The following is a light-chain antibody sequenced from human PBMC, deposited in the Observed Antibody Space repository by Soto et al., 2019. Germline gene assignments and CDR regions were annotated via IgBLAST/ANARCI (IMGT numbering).Light chain of an antibody. CDR2: DAS. CDR3: QQYDDWPYT. V-gene: IGKV3-15*01. CDR1: QSISSK. J-gene: IGKJ2*01. Sequence: EIVMTQSPATLSVSPGESATLSCRASQSISSKLAWHQHKPGQAPRLLIYDASTRATGIPARFSGSGSGTEFTLTLSSLQSEDFAVYYCQQYDDWPYTFGQGTKLEIK.